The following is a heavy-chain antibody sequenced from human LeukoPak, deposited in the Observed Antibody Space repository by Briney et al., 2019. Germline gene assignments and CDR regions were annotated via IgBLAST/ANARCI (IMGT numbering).Heavy chain of an antibody. V-gene: IGHV1-2*02. D-gene: IGHD2-2*01. J-gene: IGHJ5*02. CDR3: ARSGVVPAAYNWFDP. CDR2: INPNSGGT. Sequence: ASVKVSCKASGSTFTGYYMHWVRQAPGQGLEWMGWINPNSGGTNYAQKFQGRVTMTRDTSISTAYMELSRLRSDDTAVYYCARSGVVPAAYNWFDPWGQGTLVTVSS. CDR1: GSTFTGYY.